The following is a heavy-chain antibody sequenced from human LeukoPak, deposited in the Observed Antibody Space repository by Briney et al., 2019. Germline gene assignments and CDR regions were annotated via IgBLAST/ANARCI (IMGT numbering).Heavy chain of an antibody. J-gene: IGHJ6*03. V-gene: IGHV3-7*01. CDR3: AKVAGDILTGYDYYYMDV. Sequence: GGSLRLSCAASGFTFSSYWMSWVRQAPGKGLEWVANIKQDGSEKYYVDSVKGRFTISRDNAKNSLYLQMNSLRAEDTAVYYCAKVAGDILTGYDYYYMDVWGKGTTVTISS. D-gene: IGHD3-9*01. CDR2: IKQDGSEK. CDR1: GFTFSSYW.